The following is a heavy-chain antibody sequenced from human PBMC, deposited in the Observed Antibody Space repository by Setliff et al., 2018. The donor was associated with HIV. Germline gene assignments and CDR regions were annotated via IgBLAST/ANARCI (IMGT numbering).Heavy chain of an antibody. D-gene: IGHD3-10*01. J-gene: IGHJ6*03. Sequence: GGSLRLSCAASGFTFSNYAMTWVRKAPGKGLEWVSGISGSGDTTNYADSVKGRFTISMDNAKNSMYLQMNSLRVEDTATYYCARARGSVGYYGSGTMYHMDVWGKGTTVTVSS. CDR2: ISGSGDTT. CDR1: GFTFSNYA. V-gene: IGHV3-23*01. CDR3: ARARGSVGYYGSGTMYHMDV.